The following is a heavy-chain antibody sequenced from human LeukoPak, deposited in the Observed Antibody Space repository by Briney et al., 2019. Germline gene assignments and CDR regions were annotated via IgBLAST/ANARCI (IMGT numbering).Heavy chain of an antibody. CDR2: IISTGSTI. D-gene: IGHD1-26*01. CDR1: GLSLSRSG. V-gene: IGHV3-48*03. CDR3: ARSILVGATGAFDI. Sequence: GALRLSCAASGLSLSRSGMNWGRQAPGKGVGWVSYIISTGSTIYYADSVKGRFTISRDNARSSPFLSMSSLRAEDTAVYYCARSILVGATGAFDIWGQGTMVTVSS. J-gene: IGHJ3*02.